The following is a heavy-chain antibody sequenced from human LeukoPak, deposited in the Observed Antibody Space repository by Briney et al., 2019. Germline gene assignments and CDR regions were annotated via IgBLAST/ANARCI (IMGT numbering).Heavy chain of an antibody. CDR1: GFTFSSYS. CDR3: ASWYSSSWPLDFDY. Sequence: PGGSLRLSCAPSGFTFSSYSMNWVRHPPGKGREWVSSISISSRYIYYADSVKGRFTISRDNAKNSLYLQLNSLSAEDTAVYYCASWYSSSWPLDFDYWGRGTLVTVSS. V-gene: IGHV3-21*01. J-gene: IGHJ4*02. D-gene: IGHD6-13*01. CDR2: ISISSRYI.